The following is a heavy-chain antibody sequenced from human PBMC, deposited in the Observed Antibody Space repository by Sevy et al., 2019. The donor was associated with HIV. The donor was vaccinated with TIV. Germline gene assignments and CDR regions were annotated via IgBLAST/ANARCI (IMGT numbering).Heavy chain of an antibody. CDR3: AKGVLGELSLSLFDI. V-gene: IGHV3-30*18. J-gene: IGHJ3*02. CDR2: ISKDGSQK. CDR1: GFTFSNYG. Sequence: GGSLRLSCVASGFTFSNYGMHWVRQVPGKGLEWVAVISKDGSQKYYGDIVKGRFTISRDSSKNMLYLQMNSLRAEDTAVYYCAKGVLGELSLSLFDIWGQGTLVTVSS. D-gene: IGHD3-16*02.